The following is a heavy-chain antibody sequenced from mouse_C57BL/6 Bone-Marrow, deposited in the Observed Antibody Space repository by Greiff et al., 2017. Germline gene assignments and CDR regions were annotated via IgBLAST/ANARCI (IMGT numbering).Heavy chain of an antibody. V-gene: IGHV5-16*01. J-gene: IGHJ3*01. CDR3: ARDEGEIAY. CDR2: TNYDGSST. CDR1: GFTLSDYY. Sequence: EVQRVESEGGLVQPGRTMKLTCTASGFTLSDYYMAWVRLVPAKGIDLVSNTNYDGSSTYYLDPLKSRFIILRENAKKILYLKMSSLKSENTATYCSARDEGEIAYWGQGTLVTVSA.